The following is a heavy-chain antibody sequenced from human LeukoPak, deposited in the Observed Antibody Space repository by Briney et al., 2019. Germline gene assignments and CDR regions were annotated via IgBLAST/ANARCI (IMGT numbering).Heavy chain of an antibody. CDR1: GGSISSGGYS. CDR2: IYHSGST. D-gene: IGHD2-15*01. J-gene: IGHJ5*02. Sequence: SETLSLTCAVSGGSISSGGYSWSWIRQPPGKGLEWIGYIYHSGSTYYNPSLKSRVTIPVDRSKNQFSLKLSSVTAADTAVYYCARDPRNCSGGSCYSWFDPWGQGTLVTVSS. V-gene: IGHV4-30-2*01. CDR3: ARDPRNCSGGSCYSWFDP.